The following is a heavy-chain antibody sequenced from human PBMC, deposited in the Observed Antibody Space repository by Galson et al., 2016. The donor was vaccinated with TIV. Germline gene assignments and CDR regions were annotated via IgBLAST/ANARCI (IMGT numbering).Heavy chain of an antibody. D-gene: IGHD1-26*01. CDR1: GLSVSINY. V-gene: IGHV3-66*02. Sequence: SLRLSCAASGLSVSINYMTWVRQASGKGLEWVSLISDGGNTYYPDSVKGRFTISRDNSKNTLYLQMNGLRAEDTGVYYCARDRIVDATYYYYYYGMDVWGQGTAVTVSS. J-gene: IGHJ6*02. CDR2: ISDGGNT. CDR3: ARDRIVDATYYYYYYGMDV.